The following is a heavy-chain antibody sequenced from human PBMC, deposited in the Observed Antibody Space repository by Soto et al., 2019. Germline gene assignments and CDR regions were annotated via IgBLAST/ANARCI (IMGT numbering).Heavy chain of an antibody. CDR3: ARTARLHDS. CDR1: GFTFSDHY. J-gene: IGHJ4*02. CDR2: MSGSGSDI. D-gene: IGHD2-21*01. Sequence: QVQLVESGGGLVKPGGSLRFSCAASGFTFSDHYMNWIRQAPGKGLEWVSYMSGSGSDINYADSVKGRFTISRDNAKNSLFLQMNSLRAEDTAVYYCARTARLHDSWGQGTLVTVSS. V-gene: IGHV3-11*01.